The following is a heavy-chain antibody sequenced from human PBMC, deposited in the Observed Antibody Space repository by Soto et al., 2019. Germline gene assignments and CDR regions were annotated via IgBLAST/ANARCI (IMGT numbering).Heavy chain of an antibody. CDR2: IYWDDDK. J-gene: IGHJ4*02. CDR3: AHRRTYGSRSYSFGY. Sequence: QITLKESGPTLVKPTQTLTLTCTFSGFSLSTSGVGVAWIRQPPGKALEWLALIYWDDDKRYSPSLKSRLTVTKDTSKNQVVLTMTNMDPVDTATYYCAHRRTYGSRSYSFGYWGQGTLVTVSS. CDR1: GFSLSTSGVG. V-gene: IGHV2-5*02. D-gene: IGHD3-10*01.